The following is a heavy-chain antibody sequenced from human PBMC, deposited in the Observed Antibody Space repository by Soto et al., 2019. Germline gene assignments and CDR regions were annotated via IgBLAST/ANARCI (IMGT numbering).Heavy chain of an antibody. J-gene: IGHJ4*02. CDR2: ISCNGGST. CDR1: GFTFDDYA. CDR3: VKVPDSSGYYG. V-gene: IGHV3-64D*08. Sequence: GGSLRLSCAASGFTFDDYAMHWVRQAPGKGLEYVSGISCNGGSTYYADSVKGRFTISRDNSKNTLYLQMSSLRAEDTAVYYCVKVPDSSGYYGWGQGTLVTVSS. D-gene: IGHD3-22*01.